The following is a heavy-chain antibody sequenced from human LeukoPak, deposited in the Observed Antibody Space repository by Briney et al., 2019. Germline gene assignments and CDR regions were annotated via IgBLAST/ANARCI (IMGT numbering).Heavy chain of an antibody. CDR2: ILYDGSNK. Sequence: GGSLRLSCAASGFTFSKNGMHWVRQAPGKGLERVAVILYDGSNKYYADSVEGRFTIFRDDSEKTVYLQMNSLRAEDTAVYYCAKDRGYGSGALDNWGQGTLVTVSS. V-gene: IGHV3-30*18. CDR1: GFTFSKNG. D-gene: IGHD3-10*01. J-gene: IGHJ4*02. CDR3: AKDRGYGSGALDN.